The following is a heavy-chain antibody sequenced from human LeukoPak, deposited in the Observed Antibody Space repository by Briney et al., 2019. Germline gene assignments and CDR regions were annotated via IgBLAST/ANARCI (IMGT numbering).Heavy chain of an antibody. CDR1: GGSVSGGNYY. CDR3: TRTGSTGGH. J-gene: IGHJ4*02. V-gene: IGHV4-61*01. Sequence: SETLSLTCTVSGGSVSGGNYYCSWIRQSRGKGLEWIGYIHYSGSTVYNPSLKSRVTMSIVTSKNQFSLNLSSATAADTAVYYCTRTGSTGGHWGQGTLVTVSS. CDR2: IHYSGST. D-gene: IGHD1-7*01.